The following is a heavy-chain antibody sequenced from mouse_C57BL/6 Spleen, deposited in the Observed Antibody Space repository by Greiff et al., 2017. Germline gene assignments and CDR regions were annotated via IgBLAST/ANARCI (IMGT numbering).Heavy chain of an antibody. D-gene: IGHD2-12*01. CDR1: GYTFTDYN. J-gene: IGHJ2*01. V-gene: IGHV1-18*01. CDR2: INPNNGGT. CDR3: ARLDDDGYYFDY. Sequence: VHVKQSGPELVKPGASVKIPCKASGYTFTDYNMDWVKQSHGKSLEWIGDINPNNGGTIYNQKFKGKATLTVDKSSSTAYMELRSLTSEDTAVYYCARLDDDGYYFDYWGQGTTLTVSS.